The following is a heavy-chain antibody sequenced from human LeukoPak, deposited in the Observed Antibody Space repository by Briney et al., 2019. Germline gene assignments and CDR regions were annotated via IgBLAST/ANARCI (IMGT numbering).Heavy chain of an antibody. V-gene: IGHV4-4*08. CDR1: GGSISSYY. CDR2: IYSRGST. J-gene: IGHJ1*01. D-gene: IGHD1-1*01. Sequence: KPSETLSLTCTVSGGSISSYYWSWIRKPPGQGLEWIGYIYSRGSTRGNTNYNPSLKSRVTISVDTSKNQFSLKLSSVTAADTAVYFCARLPRGTQPPDYCQNWGQGTLVTVSS. CDR3: ARLPRGTQPPDYCQN.